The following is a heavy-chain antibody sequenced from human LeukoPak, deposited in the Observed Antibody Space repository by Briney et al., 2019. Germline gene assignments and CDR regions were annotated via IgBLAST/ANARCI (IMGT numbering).Heavy chain of an antibody. V-gene: IGHV4-30-2*01. CDR2: IYHSGST. CDR1: GGSISSGGYS. J-gene: IGHJ4*02. Sequence: SETLSLTCAVSGGSISSGGYSWSWIRQPPGKGLEWIGYIYHSGSTYYNPSLKSRVTISVDRSKNQFSLKLSSVTAADTAVYYGARGGYDWGSVYYFDYWGQGTLVTVSS. CDR3: ARGGYDWGSVYYFDY. D-gene: IGHD5-12*01.